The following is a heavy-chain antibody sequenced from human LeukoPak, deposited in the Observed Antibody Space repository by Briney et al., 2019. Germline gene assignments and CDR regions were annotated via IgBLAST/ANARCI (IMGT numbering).Heavy chain of an antibody. CDR1: GYTFTSYG. D-gene: IGHD3-3*01. V-gene: IGHV1-69*13. J-gene: IGHJ6*03. CDR3: ATHHIYDFWSGYHYYYYMDV. Sequence: SVKVSCKASGYTFTSYGISWVRQAPGQGLEWMGGIIPIFGTANYAQKFQGRVTITADESTSTAYMELSSLRSEDTAVYYCATHHIYDFWSGYHYYYYMDVWGKGTTVTVSS. CDR2: IIPIFGTA.